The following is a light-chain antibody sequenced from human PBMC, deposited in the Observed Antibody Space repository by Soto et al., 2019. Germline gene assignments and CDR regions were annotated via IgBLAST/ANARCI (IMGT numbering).Light chain of an antibody. Sequence: DIQMTQSPSSLSASIGDRVTITCRASQTISSWLAWYQQKPGKAPKLLIYKASTLKSGVPSRFSGSGSGTEFTLTISSLQPDDFATYYCQQYNTYSSLTFGGGTKVDIK. CDR2: KAS. J-gene: IGKJ4*01. CDR3: QQYNTYSSLT. V-gene: IGKV1-5*03. CDR1: QTISSW.